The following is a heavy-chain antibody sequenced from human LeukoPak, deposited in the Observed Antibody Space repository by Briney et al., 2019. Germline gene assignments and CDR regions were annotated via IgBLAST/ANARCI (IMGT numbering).Heavy chain of an antibody. CDR2: IYYSGTT. V-gene: IGHV4-59*01. CDR3: ARVAAVGTGGNWFDP. J-gene: IGHJ5*02. CDR1: GGSISSDY. Sequence: TSETLSLTCTVSGGSISSDYWSWIRQPPGKGLEWIGYIYYSGTTNYNPSLKGRVTISVATSTNQFSLKLSSVTAADTAVYYCARVAAVGTGGNWFDPWGQGALVTVSS. D-gene: IGHD6-13*01.